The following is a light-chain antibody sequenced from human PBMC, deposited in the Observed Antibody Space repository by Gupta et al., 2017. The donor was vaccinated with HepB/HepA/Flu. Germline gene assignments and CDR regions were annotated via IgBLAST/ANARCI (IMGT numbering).Light chain of an antibody. CDR1: QSIGDW. CDR3: QQYVSYST. J-gene: IGKJ1*01. Sequence: DIQMTQSPSTLSASAGDTVTITCRASQSIGDWLAWYQQKPGKAPNLLISKASNLETGVPSRFSGSGSGTEFTLTISSLQPVDFAIYYYQQYVSYSTFGQGTKVQIK. CDR2: KAS. V-gene: IGKV1-5*03.